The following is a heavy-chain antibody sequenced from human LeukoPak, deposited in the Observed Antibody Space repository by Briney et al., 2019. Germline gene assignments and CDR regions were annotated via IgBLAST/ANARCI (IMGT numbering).Heavy chain of an antibody. CDR1: GFTFTNAW. J-gene: IGHJ4*02. V-gene: IGHV3-15*01. D-gene: IGHD3-22*01. CDR3: TPTGGYDSSAYY. Sequence: GGSLRLSCAASGFTFTNAWMSWVRQAPGKGLEWVGRIKSKADGGTPDYAAPVKGRFTISRDDSKNTLYLQMNSLKTEDTAVYYCTPTGGYDSSAYYWGQGTLVTVSS. CDR2: IKSKADGGTP.